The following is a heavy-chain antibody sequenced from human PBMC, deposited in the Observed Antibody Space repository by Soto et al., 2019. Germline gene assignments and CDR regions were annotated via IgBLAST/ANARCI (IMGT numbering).Heavy chain of an antibody. V-gene: IGHV4-34*01. J-gene: IGHJ4*02. CDR1: GGSFSGYY. D-gene: IGHD3-16*02. CDR3: ARGITFGGVIAKYYFDY. Sequence: PSETLSLTCAVYGGSFSGYYWSWIRQPPGKGLEWIGEINHSGSTNYNPSLKSRVTISVDTSKNQFSLKLSSVTAADTAVYYCARGITFGGVIAKYYFDYWGQGTLVTVSS. CDR2: INHSGST.